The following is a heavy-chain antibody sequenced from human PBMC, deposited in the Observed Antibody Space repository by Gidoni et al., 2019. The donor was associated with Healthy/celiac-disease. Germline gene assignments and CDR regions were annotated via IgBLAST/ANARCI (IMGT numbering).Heavy chain of an antibody. CDR2: IYYSGGT. CDR1: GGSISSGGYS. CDR3: ARDSGYDLVLLY. Sequence: QVQLQESGPGLVKPSQTLSLTCTVPGGSISSGGYSWSWLRQHPGKGLEWIGYIYYSGGTYYNPSLKSRVTISVDTSKNQFSLKLSSVTAADTAVYYCARDSGYDLVLLYWGQGTLVTVSS. D-gene: IGHD5-12*01. V-gene: IGHV4-31*03. J-gene: IGHJ4*02.